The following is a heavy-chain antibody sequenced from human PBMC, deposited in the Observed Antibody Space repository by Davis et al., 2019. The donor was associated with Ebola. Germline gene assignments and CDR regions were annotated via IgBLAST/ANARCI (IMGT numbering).Heavy chain of an antibody. V-gene: IGHV3-73*01. CDR2: IRSKANSYAT. CDR1: GFTFSGSA. D-gene: IGHD4-11*01. Sequence: GESLKISCAASGFTFSGSAMHWVRQASGKGLAWVGRIRSKANSYATAYAASVKGRFTISRDDSKNTAYLQMNSLKTEDTAVYYCTATVTSDYWGQGTLVTVSS. J-gene: IGHJ4*02. CDR3: TATVTSDY.